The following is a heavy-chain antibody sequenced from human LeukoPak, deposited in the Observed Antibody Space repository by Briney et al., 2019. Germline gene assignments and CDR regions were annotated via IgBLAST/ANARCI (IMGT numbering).Heavy chain of an antibody. CDR3: ASGSYSSGWYTADDAFDI. Sequence: GASVKVSCKASGYTFTTYAMNWVRQAPGQGLEWMGWISAYNGNTNYAQKLQGRVTMTTDTSTSTAYMELRSLRSDDTAVYYCASGSYSSGWYTADDAFDIWGQGTMVTVSS. J-gene: IGHJ3*02. CDR2: ISAYNGNT. D-gene: IGHD6-19*01. CDR1: GYTFTTYA. V-gene: IGHV1-18*01.